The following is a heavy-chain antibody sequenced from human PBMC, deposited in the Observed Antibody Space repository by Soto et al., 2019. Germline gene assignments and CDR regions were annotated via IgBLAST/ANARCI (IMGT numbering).Heavy chain of an antibody. CDR1: GGSISSGGYY. CDR3: ARARLNSSGYYEYFDY. Sequence: SETLSLTCTVSGGSISSGGYYWSWIRQHPGKGLEWIGYIYYSGSTYYNPSLKSRVTISVDTSKNQFSLKLSSVTAADTAVYYWARARLNSSGYYEYFDYGGQGTLVTVSP. J-gene: IGHJ4*02. D-gene: IGHD3-22*01. V-gene: IGHV4-31*03. CDR2: IYYSGST.